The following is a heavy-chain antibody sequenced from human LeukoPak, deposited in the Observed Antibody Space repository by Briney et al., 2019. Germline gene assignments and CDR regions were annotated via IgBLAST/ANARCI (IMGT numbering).Heavy chain of an antibody. D-gene: IGHD3-22*01. Sequence: NTSETLSLTCTVSGVSISSSSYYWGWIRQPPGKGLEWIGSIYYSGSTYYNPSLKSRVTISVDTSKNQFSLKLSSVTAADTAVYYCARHALSGYHFDYWGQGTLVTVSS. V-gene: IGHV4-39*01. CDR2: IYYSGST. CDR3: ARHALSGYHFDY. CDR1: GVSISSSSYY. J-gene: IGHJ4*02.